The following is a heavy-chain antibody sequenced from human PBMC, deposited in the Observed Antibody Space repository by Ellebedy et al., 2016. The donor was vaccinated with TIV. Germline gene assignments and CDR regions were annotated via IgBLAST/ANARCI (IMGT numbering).Heavy chain of an antibody. Sequence: PGGSLRLSCAASGFTFPNYAMAWVRQVPGKTVEWLSAVSGGGGSTVYADSVKGRFTISRDNSKNTLYLQMNSLRADDTAVYDCARDWGKYCRGDRCFVYWGQGTLVTVSS. V-gene: IGHV3-23*01. D-gene: IGHD2-21*01. CDR2: VSGGGGST. J-gene: IGHJ4*02. CDR1: GFTFPNYA. CDR3: ARDWGKYCRGDRCFVY.